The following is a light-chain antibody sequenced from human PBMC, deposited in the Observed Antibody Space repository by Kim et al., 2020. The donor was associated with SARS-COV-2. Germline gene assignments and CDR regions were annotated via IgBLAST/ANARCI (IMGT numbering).Light chain of an antibody. J-gene: IGLJ3*02. V-gene: IGLV3-21*04. CDR3: QVWDSSSDHRV. CDR2: YDS. CDR1: NIGSKG. Sequence: APGKTARITCEGNNIGSKGVHWYQQKPGQAPVLVIYYDSDRPSGIPERFSGSNSGNTATLTISRVEAGDEADYYCQVWDSSSDHRVFGGGTQLTVL.